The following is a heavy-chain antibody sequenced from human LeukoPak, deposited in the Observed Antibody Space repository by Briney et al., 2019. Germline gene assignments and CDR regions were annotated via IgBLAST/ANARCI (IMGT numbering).Heavy chain of an antibody. D-gene: IGHD3-10*01. J-gene: IGHJ6*02. CDR3: ARDYYGSGSYYNVVSYGMDV. Sequence: TSETLSLTCAVSGGSISSGGYSWSWIRQPPGKGLEWIGYIYHSGSTYDNPSLKSRVTISVDRSKNQFSLKLSSVTAADTAVYYCARDYYGSGSYYNVVSYGMDVWGQGTTVTVSS. CDR2: IYHSGST. V-gene: IGHV4-30-2*01. CDR1: GGSISSGGYS.